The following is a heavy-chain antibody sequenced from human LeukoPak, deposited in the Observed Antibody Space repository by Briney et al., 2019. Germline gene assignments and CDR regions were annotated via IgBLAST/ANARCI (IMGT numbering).Heavy chain of an antibody. CDR2: ISYDGTNK. V-gene: IGHV3-30-3*01. D-gene: IGHD2-21*02. J-gene: IGHJ4*02. CDR1: GFTFTNYA. Sequence: PGRSLRLSCAASGFTFTNYALHWVRQAPGKGLEWVAVISYDGTNKYYADSVKGRFIISRDNSKNTLSLQMNSLRAEDTALYYCARGFVLGAAKNYFDYWGQGALVTVSS. CDR3: ARGFVLGAAKNYFDY.